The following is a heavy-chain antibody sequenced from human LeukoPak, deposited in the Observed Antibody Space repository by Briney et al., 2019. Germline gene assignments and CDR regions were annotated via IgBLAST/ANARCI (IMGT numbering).Heavy chain of an antibody. CDR3: AKGVRYFDWYYGAFDI. V-gene: IGHV3-9*01. CDR2: ISWNSGSI. D-gene: IGHD3-9*01. Sequence: GGSLRLSCAASGFTFDDYAMHWVRQAPGKGPEWVSGISWNSGSIGYADSVKGRFTIPRDNAKNSLYLQMNSLRAEDTALYYCAKGVRYFDWYYGAFDIWGQGTMVTVSS. J-gene: IGHJ3*02. CDR1: GFTFDDYA.